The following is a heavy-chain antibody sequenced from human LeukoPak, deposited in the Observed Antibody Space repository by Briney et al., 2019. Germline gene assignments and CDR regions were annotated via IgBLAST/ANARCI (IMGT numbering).Heavy chain of an antibody. CDR3: ARVLVGDFWSGYFTGFWPAVAFDI. J-gene: IGHJ3*02. D-gene: IGHD3-3*01. Sequence: PGGSLRLSCAASGFTFSDFSMNWVRQAPGKGLEWVSSISSRSSYIYYADSVKGRFTISRDNAKNSLYLQMNSLRAEDTAVYYCARVLVGDFWSGYFTGFWPAVAFDIWGQGTMVTVSS. CDR2: ISSRSSYI. V-gene: IGHV3-21*01. CDR1: GFTFSDFS.